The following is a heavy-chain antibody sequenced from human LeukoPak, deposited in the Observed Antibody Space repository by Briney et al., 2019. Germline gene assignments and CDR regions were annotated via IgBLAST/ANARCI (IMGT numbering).Heavy chain of an antibody. CDR1: GFTFSSYW. CDR3: ATYWRHFDWLLSDI. D-gene: IGHD3-9*01. CDR2: IKQDGSEK. V-gene: IGHV3-7*05. Sequence: AGGSLRLSCAASGFTFSSYWMSWVRQAPGKGLEWVANIKQDGSEKYYVDSVKGRFTISRDNAKNSLYLQMNSLRAEDTAVYYCATYWRHFDWLLSDIWGLGTMVTVSS. J-gene: IGHJ3*02.